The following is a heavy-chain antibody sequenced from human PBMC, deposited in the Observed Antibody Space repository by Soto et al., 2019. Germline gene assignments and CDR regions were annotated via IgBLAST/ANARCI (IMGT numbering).Heavy chain of an antibody. Sequence: PSETLSLTSTVSGGSVSSCSYYWSWIRQPPGKGLEWIGYVYYSGSTNYNPSLKSRVTISVDTSKNQFSLKLSSVTAADTAVYYCARWYSSGYYYWFDPWGQGTLVTVSS. CDR1: GGSVSSCSYY. CDR2: VYYSGST. V-gene: IGHV4-61*01. CDR3: ARWYSSGYYYWFDP. D-gene: IGHD3-22*01. J-gene: IGHJ5*02.